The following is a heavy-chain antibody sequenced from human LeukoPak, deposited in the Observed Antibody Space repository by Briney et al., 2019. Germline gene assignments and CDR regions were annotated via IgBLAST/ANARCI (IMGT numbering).Heavy chain of an antibody. D-gene: IGHD6-13*01. CDR3: ARESSSWYFFDY. CDR1: GGSISSYY. V-gene: IGHV4-59*01. Sequence: SETLSLTCTVSGGSISSYYWSWIRQPPGKEREGIGYIYYSGGTNYNPSLKSRVTISVDTSKNQFSLKLSSVTAADTAVYYCARESSSWYFFDYWGQGTLVTVSS. CDR2: IYYSGGT. J-gene: IGHJ4*02.